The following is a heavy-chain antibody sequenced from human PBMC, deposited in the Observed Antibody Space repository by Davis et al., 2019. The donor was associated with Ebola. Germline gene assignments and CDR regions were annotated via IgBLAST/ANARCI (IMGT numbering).Heavy chain of an antibody. CDR1: GGTFSSYA. Sequence: SVKVSCKASGGTFSSYAISWVRQAPGQGLEWMGGIIPIFGTANYAQKFQGRVTITADKSTSTAYMELSSLRSEDTAVYYCARRAGRYSSSWYYFDYWGQGTLVTVSS. CDR3: ARRAGRYSSSWYYFDY. V-gene: IGHV1-69*06. J-gene: IGHJ4*02. CDR2: IIPIFGTA. D-gene: IGHD6-13*01.